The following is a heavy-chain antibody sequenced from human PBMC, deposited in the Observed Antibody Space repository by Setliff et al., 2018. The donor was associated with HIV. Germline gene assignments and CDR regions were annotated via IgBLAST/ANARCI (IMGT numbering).Heavy chain of an antibody. CDR2: IIPMYNIP. CDR3: ARDQTGVAAAAFGGGSAWSDEGFDI. Sequence: ASVKVSCKTSGGTLTNYVITWVRQAPGQGLEWMGMIIPMYNIPTYAQKFQGRVTFTADESTSTAYMELSSLSSEDTAVYYCARDQTGVAAAAFGGGSAWSDEGFDIWGQGTMVTVS. J-gene: IGHJ3*02. D-gene: IGHD6-13*01. V-gene: IGHV1-69*13. CDR1: GGTLTNYV.